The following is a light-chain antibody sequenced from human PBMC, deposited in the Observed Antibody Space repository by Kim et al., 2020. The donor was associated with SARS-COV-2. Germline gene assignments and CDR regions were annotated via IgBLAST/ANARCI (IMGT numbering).Light chain of an antibody. J-gene: IGLJ3*02. CDR3: MLFVGSATWV. CDR2: STS. V-gene: IGLV8-61*01. CDR1: SSSVSTSSY. Sequence: QTVVTQETSFSVSPGGTVTLTCGLSSSSVSTSSYRSWYQQTPGQAPRTLIYSTSTRSSGVPDRFSGSILGNKAALTITGAQADDESDYYCMLFVGSATWVFGGGTQLTVL.